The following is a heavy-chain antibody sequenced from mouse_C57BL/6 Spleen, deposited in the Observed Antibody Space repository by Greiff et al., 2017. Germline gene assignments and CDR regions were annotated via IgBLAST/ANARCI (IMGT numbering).Heavy chain of an antibody. J-gene: IGHJ3*01. CDR1: GHTFTSYW. CDR3: AKSAVDAWFAY. V-gene: IGHV1-55*01. Sequence: QVQLQQPGAELVKPGASVKMSCKASGHTFTSYWITWVKQRPGQGLEWIGDVFPGGGSTNDNEKFKSNATLTVDTSSITAYMQLSSLTSEDSAVFYCAKSAVDAWFAYWDQGTLITVSA. CDR2: VFPGGGST.